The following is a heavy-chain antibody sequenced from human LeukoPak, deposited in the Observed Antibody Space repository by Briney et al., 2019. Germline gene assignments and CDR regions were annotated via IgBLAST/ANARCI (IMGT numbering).Heavy chain of an antibody. CDR1: GYSFTSSW. J-gene: IGHJ4*02. D-gene: IGHD5-12*01. CDR3: PRRERYTGYD. CDR2: IYPGDSDT. V-gene: IGHV5-51*01. Sequence: GESLKISCKGSGYSFTSSWIGWVRQMSGKGLEWMGVIYPGDSDTRYSPSFQGQVTISADKSSSTAYLQWSSLKASDTAMYYCPRRERYTGYDWGQGTLVTVSS.